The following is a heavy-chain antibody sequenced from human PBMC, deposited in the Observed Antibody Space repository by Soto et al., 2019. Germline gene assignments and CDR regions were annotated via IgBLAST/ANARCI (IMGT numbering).Heavy chain of an antibody. CDR1: GGSISTYY. CDR3: ARAGRFLEWFTARLPDI. V-gene: IGHV4-59*01. J-gene: IGHJ3*02. CDR2: IYYSGSA. Sequence: SETLSLSCTFSGGSISTYYWNWIRQPPGKGLESIGYIYYSGSANYSPSLKSRVTISVDTSKNEFSLKLSSVTAADTAIYHCARAGRFLEWFTARLPDIWGQGTMVTVS. D-gene: IGHD3-3*01.